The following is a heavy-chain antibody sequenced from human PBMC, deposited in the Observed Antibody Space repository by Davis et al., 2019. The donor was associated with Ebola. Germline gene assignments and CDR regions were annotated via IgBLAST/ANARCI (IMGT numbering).Heavy chain of an antibody. CDR3: ARVSDTVTTFDI. CDR2: FDPEDGET. D-gene: IGHD4-17*01. J-gene: IGHJ3*02. CDR1: GYTLTELS. Sequence: ASVKVSCKVSGYTLTELSMHWVRQAPGKGLEWMGGFDPEDGETIYAQKFQGRVTMTEDTSTDTAYMELSSLRSEDTAVYYCARVSDTVTTFDIWGQGTMVTVSS. V-gene: IGHV1-24*01.